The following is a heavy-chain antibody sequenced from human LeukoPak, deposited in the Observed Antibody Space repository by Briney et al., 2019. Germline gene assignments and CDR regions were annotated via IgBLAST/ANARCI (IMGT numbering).Heavy chain of an antibody. J-gene: IGHJ4*02. D-gene: IGHD6-19*01. Sequence: PGGSLRLSCAASGFTFSSYSMNWVRQAPGKGLEWVSYISSSSSTIYYADSVKGRFTISRDNAKNSLYLQMNSLRAEDTAVYYCARGGIAVAGAIDYWGQGTLVTVSS. V-gene: IGHV3-48*01. CDR2: ISSSSSTI. CDR1: GFTFSSYS. CDR3: ARGGIAVAGAIDY.